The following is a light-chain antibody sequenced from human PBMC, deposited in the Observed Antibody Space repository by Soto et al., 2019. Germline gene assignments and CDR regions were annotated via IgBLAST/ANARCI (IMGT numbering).Light chain of an antibody. V-gene: IGKV1-33*01. J-gene: IGKJ1*01. CDR1: QDISNY. CDR2: DAS. Sequence: DIQMTQSPSSLSASVGDRVTITCQASQDISNYLNWYQQKPGKAPKLLIYDASNLETGVPSRFSGSGSGTDFTFTISSLQPEDIATYFCHQTYITPWMFGQGTKVEIK. CDR3: HQTYITPWM.